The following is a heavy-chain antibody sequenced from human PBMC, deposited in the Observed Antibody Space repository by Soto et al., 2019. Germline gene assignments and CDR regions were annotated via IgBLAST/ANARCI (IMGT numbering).Heavy chain of an antibody. CDR1: GGSISSYY. CDR2: IYYSGST. CDR3: ARGPFYYYYGMDV. J-gene: IGHJ6*02. V-gene: IGHV4-59*01. Sequence: QVQLQESGPGLVKPSETLSLTCTVSGGSISSYYWSWIRQPPGKGLEWIGYIYYSGSTNYNPSLKSRVTISVDTSKNQFSLNLSSVTAADTAVYYCARGPFYYYYGMDVWGQGTTVTVSS.